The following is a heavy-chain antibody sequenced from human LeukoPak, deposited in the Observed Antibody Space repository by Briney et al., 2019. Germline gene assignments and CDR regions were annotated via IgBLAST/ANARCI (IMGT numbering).Heavy chain of an antibody. CDR2: ISYDGSNK. V-gene: IGHV3-30*18. D-gene: IGHD3-16*01. CDR3: AKEADYDYVWGTDY. J-gene: IGHJ4*02. CDR1: GFTFSSYG. Sequence: PGRSLRLSCAASGFTFSSYGLHWVRQAPGKGLEWVAVISYDGSNKYYADSVQGRFTISRDNSKSTLYLQMNSLRAEDTAVYYCAKEADYDYVWGTDYWGQGTLVTVSS.